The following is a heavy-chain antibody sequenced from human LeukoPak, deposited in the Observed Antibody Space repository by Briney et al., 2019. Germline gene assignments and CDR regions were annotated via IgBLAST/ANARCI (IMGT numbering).Heavy chain of an antibody. CDR1: GFTFSSYA. J-gene: IGHJ4*02. Sequence: QSGGSLRLSCAASGFTFSSYAMHWVRQAPGKGLEWVSYISSSSSTIYYADSVKGRFTISRDNAKNSLYLQMNSLRAEDTAVYYCARDLTTGVFDYWGQGTLVTVSS. CDR3: ARDLTTGVFDY. CDR2: ISSSSSTI. D-gene: IGHD4-23*01. V-gene: IGHV3-48*01.